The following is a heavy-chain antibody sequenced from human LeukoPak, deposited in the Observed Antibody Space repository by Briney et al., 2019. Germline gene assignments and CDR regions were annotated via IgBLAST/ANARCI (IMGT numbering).Heavy chain of an antibody. Sequence: GGSLRLSCAASGFTFSSYWMHWVRHAPGKGLVWVSRIQTDGSSTTYADSVKGRFTISRDNAKNTLYLQMNSLRAEDTAVYYCASHPGYDFWSGYSYWGQGTLVTVSS. V-gene: IGHV3-74*01. J-gene: IGHJ4*02. CDR3: ASHPGYDFWSGYSY. CDR2: IQTDGSST. CDR1: GFTFSSYW. D-gene: IGHD3-3*01.